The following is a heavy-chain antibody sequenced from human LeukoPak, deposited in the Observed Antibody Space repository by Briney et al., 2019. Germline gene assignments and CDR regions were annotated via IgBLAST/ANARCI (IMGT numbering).Heavy chain of an antibody. J-gene: IGHJ5*02. CDR3: ARGGDWNYGWFDP. D-gene: IGHD1-7*01. Sequence: SETLSLTCTVSGGSISSHYWSWIRQPPGKGLEWSGYIYYSGSTNYNPSLKSRVTISVDTSKNQFSLKLSSVTAADTAVYYCARGGDWNYGWFDPWGQGTLVTVSS. CDR2: IYYSGST. V-gene: IGHV4-59*11. CDR1: GGSISSHY.